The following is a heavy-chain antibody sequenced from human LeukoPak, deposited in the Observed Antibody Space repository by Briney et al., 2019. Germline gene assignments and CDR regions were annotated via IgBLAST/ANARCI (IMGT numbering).Heavy chain of an antibody. CDR2: ISGSGGST. J-gene: IGHJ5*02. CDR1: GFTFSSYA. CDR3: LKSTVSTGSDT. Sequence: GGSLRLSCAASGFTFSSYAMSWVRQAPGKGLEWVSAISGSGGSTYYADSVKGHFTVSRDKSKNMLYLQVNSLRAEDTAVYYCLKSTVSTGSDTWGQGTLVTVSS. D-gene: IGHD5/OR15-5a*01. V-gene: IGHV3-23*01.